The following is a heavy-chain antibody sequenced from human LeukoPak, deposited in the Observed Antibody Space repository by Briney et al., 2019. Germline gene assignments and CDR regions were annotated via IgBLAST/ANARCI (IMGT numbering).Heavy chain of an antibody. CDR2: ICNSGST. D-gene: IGHD3-10*01. Sequence: SQTLSLTCTGSGGAISGGAYCWSWILQHPGKGLEWIGFICNSGSTDYNPSLKTRATTSVDMSNSQFSLKLRSVTAADTAVYYCARDEAGARFGAYYMDVWGKGTTVTVSS. V-gene: IGHV4-31*03. CDR1: GGAISGGAYC. J-gene: IGHJ6*03. CDR3: ARDEAGARFGAYYMDV.